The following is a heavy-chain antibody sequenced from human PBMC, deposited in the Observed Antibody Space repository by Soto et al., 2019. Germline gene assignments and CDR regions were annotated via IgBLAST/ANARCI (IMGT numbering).Heavy chain of an antibody. V-gene: IGHV3-21*01. CDR2: ITSKSTYI. CDR1: GFTFSSYS. D-gene: IGHD1-26*01. Sequence: GGSLRLSCAASGFTFSSYSIHWVRQAPGKGPEWVSSITSKSTYIYYADSVRGRFTISRDDAQNSLYLQMTSLRAEDTAVYYCATITSGRYYDYWGQGTLVTVSS. J-gene: IGHJ4*02. CDR3: ATITSGRYYDY.